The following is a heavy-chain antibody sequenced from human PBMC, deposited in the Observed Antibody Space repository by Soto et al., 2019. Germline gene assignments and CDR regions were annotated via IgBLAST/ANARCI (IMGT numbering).Heavy chain of an antibody. Sequence: EVQLVESGGGLVQPGGSLRLSCVASGFSVTDIYMKWVRQAPGKGLEWVSVIYNEFTDYADSVRGRFSISTDSSKNALYLQMNSLRAEDSAVYYCVREPRYCSGGSCSIMGDAFDIWGQGTKVTVSS. CDR2: IYNEFT. CDR1: GFSVTDIY. J-gene: IGHJ3*02. V-gene: IGHV3-66*01. D-gene: IGHD2-15*01. CDR3: VREPRYCSGGSCSIMGDAFDI.